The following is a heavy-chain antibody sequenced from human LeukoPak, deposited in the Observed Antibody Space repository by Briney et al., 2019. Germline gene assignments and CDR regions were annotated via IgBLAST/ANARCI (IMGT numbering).Heavy chain of an antibody. CDR1: GYTFSNYY. CDR3: ARGPPDSYRFDY. Sequence: GASVKVSCKTSGYTFSNYYLHWVRQAPGQGPEWMGIIKPSDGSTQYPQKFQGRVTMTRDMSASTIYMELSSLTSEDTAMYYCARGPPDSYRFDYWGQGAPVTVSS. CDR2: IKPSDGST. D-gene: IGHD2-2*01. V-gene: IGHV1-46*01. J-gene: IGHJ4*02.